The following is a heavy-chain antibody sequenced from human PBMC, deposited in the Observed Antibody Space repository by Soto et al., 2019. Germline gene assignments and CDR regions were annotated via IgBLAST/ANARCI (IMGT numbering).Heavy chain of an antibody. D-gene: IGHD3-9*01. Sequence: QVQLVESGGGVVQPGRSLRLSCAASGFTFSSYGMHWVRQAPGKGLEWVAVIWYDGSNKYYADSVKGRFTISRDNSKNTLYLQMNSLGAEDTAVYYCARDRGKGLRYFDWLAQHTDYYYYGMDVWGQGTTVTVSS. CDR1: GFTFSSYG. J-gene: IGHJ6*02. CDR3: ARDRGKGLRYFDWLAQHTDYYYYGMDV. CDR2: IWYDGSNK. V-gene: IGHV3-33*01.